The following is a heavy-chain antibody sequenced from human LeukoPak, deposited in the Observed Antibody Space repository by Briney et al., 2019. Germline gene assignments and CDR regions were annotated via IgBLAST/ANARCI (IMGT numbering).Heavy chain of an antibody. CDR2: ISSNGGST. V-gene: IGHV3-64*04. D-gene: IGHD6-19*01. J-gene: IGHJ1*01. CDR1: GFTFSYYA. Sequence: GGSLRLSCSASGFTFSYYAMHWVRQAAGKGLEFVSGISSNGGSTYYADSVKGRFTISRDNSKNTLYLQMNSLRAEDTALYYCAKIIAVTGGVEYFQHWGQGTLVTVTS. CDR3: AKIIAVTGGVEYFQH.